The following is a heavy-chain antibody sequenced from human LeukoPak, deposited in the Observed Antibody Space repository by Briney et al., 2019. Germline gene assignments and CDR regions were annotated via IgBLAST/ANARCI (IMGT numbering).Heavy chain of an antibody. CDR1: GDSISSFSYF. D-gene: IGHD2-2*02. CDR2: SSYTGST. J-gene: IGHJ5*02. V-gene: IGHV4-39*07. CDR3: ASENHLAAIDRFEP. Sequence: SETLSLTCSVSGDSISSFSYFWGWIRQSPGQGLEWIGSSSYTGSTNYNPSLKGRATISLDTSKNQFSLKLSSVTAAGTALYYCASENHLAAIDRFEPWGQGILVTVSS.